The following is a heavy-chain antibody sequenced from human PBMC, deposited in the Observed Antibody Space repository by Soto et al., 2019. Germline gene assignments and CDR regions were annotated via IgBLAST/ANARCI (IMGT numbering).Heavy chain of an antibody. V-gene: IGHV3-23*01. Sequence: WGSLRRSGAASGFTFSSYSMSWVRQAPVKGLQWVSAITGSGGSTYYADSVKGRFTISRDNSKNTLYLQMNSLRAEDTAVYYCAKDTRYFDWLTPGYYYYGMDVWGQGTTVTVSS. CDR3: AKDTRYFDWLTPGYYYYGMDV. CDR1: GFTFSSYS. D-gene: IGHD3-9*01. J-gene: IGHJ6*02. CDR2: ITGSGGST.